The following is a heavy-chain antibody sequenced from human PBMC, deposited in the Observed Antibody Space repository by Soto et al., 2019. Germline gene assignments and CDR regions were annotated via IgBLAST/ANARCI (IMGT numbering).Heavy chain of an antibody. CDR1: GYTFTGYY. D-gene: IGHD6-6*01. CDR3: SIILTAGSSSFYYYYGMDV. J-gene: IGHJ6*02. V-gene: IGHV1-2*02. CDR2: INPNSGST. Sequence: QVQLVQSGAEVKKPGASVKVSCKASGYTFTGYYMHWVRQAPGQGLEWMGWINPNSGSTNYAQKFQGRVTMTRDTPISTAYTELSRLRSDDTAVYYCSIILTAGSSSFYYYYGMDVWGQGTTVTVSS.